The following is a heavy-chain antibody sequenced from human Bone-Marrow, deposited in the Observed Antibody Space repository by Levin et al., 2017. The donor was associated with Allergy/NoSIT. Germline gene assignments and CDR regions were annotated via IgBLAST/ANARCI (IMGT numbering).Heavy chain of an antibody. D-gene: IGHD3-10*02. CDR1: GASISGEYY. Sequence: SETLSLTCTVSGASISGEYYWSWIRQPPGKGLAWMRFISYSGSPFYNPSLESRLTISVDTSNNLFSLNMNSVTAADTALYYCARVASYCDGPTCPACSNAFDLWGLGTLVTVSS. V-gene: IGHV4-30-4*01. CDR2: ISYSGSP. CDR3: ARVASYCDGPTCPACSNAFDL. J-gene: IGHJ3*01.